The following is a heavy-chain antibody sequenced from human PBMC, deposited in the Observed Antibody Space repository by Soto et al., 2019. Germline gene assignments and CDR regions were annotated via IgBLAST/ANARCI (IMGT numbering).Heavy chain of an antibody. D-gene: IGHD3-10*01. Sequence: GGSLRLSCAASGFTFRSYGIHWVRQAPGKGLEWVAVISYDGSNKYYADSVKGRFTISRDNSKNTLYLQMNSLRAEDTAVYYCAKDPLWFGIEGYYGMDVWGQGTTVTVSS. CDR1: GFTFRSYG. V-gene: IGHV3-30*18. CDR3: AKDPLWFGIEGYYGMDV. CDR2: ISYDGSNK. J-gene: IGHJ6*02.